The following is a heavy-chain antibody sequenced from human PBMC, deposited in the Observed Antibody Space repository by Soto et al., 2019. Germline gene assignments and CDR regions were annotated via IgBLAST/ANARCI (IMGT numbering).Heavy chain of an antibody. D-gene: IGHD4-4*01. V-gene: IGHV4-31*03. Sequence: QVQLQESGPGLVKPSQTLSLTCTVSGGSISSGGYYWSWIRQHPGKGLEWIGYIYYSGSTYYNPSLKSRVTISVDTSKNQFSLKLSSVTAAETAVYYCARVVKGDYTNDYYYYYYMDVWGKGTTVTVSS. CDR1: GGSISSGGYY. CDR3: ARVVKGDYTNDYYYYYYMDV. J-gene: IGHJ6*03. CDR2: IYYSGST.